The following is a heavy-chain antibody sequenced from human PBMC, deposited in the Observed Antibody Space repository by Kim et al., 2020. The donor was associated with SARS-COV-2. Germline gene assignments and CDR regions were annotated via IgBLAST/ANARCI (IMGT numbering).Heavy chain of an antibody. Sequence: GGSLRLSCAASGFTFSSYAMNWVRQAPGKGLEWVSDISGSGGSTYYADSVKGRFTISRDNSKNTLYLQMNSLRAEDTAVYYCAKDFQYHDILTGYAHYYYGMDVWGQGTTVTVSS. D-gene: IGHD3-9*01. V-gene: IGHV3-23*01. CDR1: GFTFSSYA. CDR3: AKDFQYHDILTGYAHYYYGMDV. CDR2: ISGSGGST. J-gene: IGHJ6*02.